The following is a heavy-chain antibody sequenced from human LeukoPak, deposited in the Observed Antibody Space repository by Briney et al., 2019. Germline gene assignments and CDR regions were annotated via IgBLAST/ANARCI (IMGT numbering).Heavy chain of an antibody. CDR3: AKSVQLWYLHYYYGMDV. CDR1: GFTFSSYG. V-gene: IGHV3-30*18. Sequence: PGGSLRLSCAASGFTFSSYGMHWVRQAPGKGLEWVAVISYDGSNKYYADSVKGRFTISRDNSKNTLYLQMNSLRAEDTAVYYCAKSVQLWYLHYYYGMDVWGQGTTVTVSS. D-gene: IGHD5-18*01. CDR2: ISYDGSNK. J-gene: IGHJ6*02.